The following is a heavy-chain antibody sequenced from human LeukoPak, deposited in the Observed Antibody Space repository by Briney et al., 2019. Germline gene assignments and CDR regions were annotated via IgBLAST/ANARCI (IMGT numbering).Heavy chain of an antibody. CDR2: ITAIDGRT. CDR3: TKDRRGPAAGTWYFES. D-gene: IGHD6-13*01. J-gene: IGHJ4*02. CDR1: GFTFSSTT. Sequence: GGSLRLSCVASGFTFSSTTMGWVRQAPGRGLEWVSSITAIDGRTYYADSVRGRFTISRDNSKNTVYLQLNSLRAGDTAIYYCTKDRRGPAAGTWYFESWGQGTLVTVSS. V-gene: IGHV3-23*01.